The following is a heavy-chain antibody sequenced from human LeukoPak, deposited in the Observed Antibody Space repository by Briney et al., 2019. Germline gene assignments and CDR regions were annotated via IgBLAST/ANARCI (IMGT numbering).Heavy chain of an antibody. V-gene: IGHV3-21*01. CDR2: ISSSSSYI. D-gene: IGHD5-12*01. CDR3: ARSGSGYGNYFDY. J-gene: IGHJ4*02. CDR1: GFTFSSYS. Sequence: PGGSLRLSCAASGFTFSSYSMNWVRQAPGKGLEWVSSISSSSSYIYYADSVKGRFTISRDNAKNSLYLQMNSLRAEDTAVYYCARSGSGYGNYFDYWGQGTLVTVSS.